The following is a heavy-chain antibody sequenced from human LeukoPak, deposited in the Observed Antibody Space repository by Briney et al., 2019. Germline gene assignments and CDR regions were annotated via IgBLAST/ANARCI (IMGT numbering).Heavy chain of an antibody. D-gene: IGHD5-12*01. Sequence: GGSLRLSCAASGFTFSSYSMNWVRQAPGKGLEWVSSISSSSSYIYYADSVKGRFTISRDNAKNSLYLQMNSLRAEDTAVYYCARAGGYSGYGDYWGQGTLVTVSS. CDR1: GFTFSSYS. V-gene: IGHV3-21*01. J-gene: IGHJ4*02. CDR2: ISSSSSYI. CDR3: ARAGGYSGYGDY.